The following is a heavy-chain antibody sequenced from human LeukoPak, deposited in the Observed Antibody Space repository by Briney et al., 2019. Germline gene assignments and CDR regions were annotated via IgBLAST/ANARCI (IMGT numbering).Heavy chain of an antibody. Sequence: SETLSLTCTVSGGSITSFYWSWIRQPPGKGLEWIGFIYSSGSTNYNPSLKSRVTISVDTSKNQFSLKLSSVTAADTAVYYCARHRDYYDSSGYYSGPLDAFDIWGQGTMVTVSS. CDR3: ARHRDYYDSSGYYSGPLDAFDI. J-gene: IGHJ3*02. V-gene: IGHV4-59*08. D-gene: IGHD3-22*01. CDR1: GGSITSFY. CDR2: IYSSGST.